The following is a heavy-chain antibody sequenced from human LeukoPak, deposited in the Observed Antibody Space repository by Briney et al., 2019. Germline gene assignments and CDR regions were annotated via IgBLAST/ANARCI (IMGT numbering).Heavy chain of an antibody. CDR2: IIPIFGTA. J-gene: IGHJ5*02. CDR1: GGTFSSYA. D-gene: IGHD2-8*01. Sequence: ASVKVSCKASGGTFSSYAISWVRQAPGQGLEWMGGIIPIFGTANYAQKFQGRVTITADKSTSTAYMELSSLRSEDTAVYYCARGILYQNWFDPWGQGTLVTVSS. CDR3: ARGILYQNWFDP. V-gene: IGHV1-69*06.